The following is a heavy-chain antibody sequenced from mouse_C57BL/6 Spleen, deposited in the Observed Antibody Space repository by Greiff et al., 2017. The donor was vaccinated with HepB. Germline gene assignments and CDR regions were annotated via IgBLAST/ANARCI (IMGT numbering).Heavy chain of an antibody. J-gene: IGHJ3*01. D-gene: IGHD2-4*01. Sequence: QVQLQQPGAELVKPGASVKLSCKASGYTFTSYWMHWVKQRPGQGLEWIGMIHPNSGSTNYNEKFKSKATLTVDKSSSTAYMQLSSLTSEDSAVYYCARSGADYDVGFAYWGQGTLVTVSA. CDR1: GYTFTSYW. CDR2: IHPNSGST. V-gene: IGHV1-64*01. CDR3: ARSGADYDVGFAY.